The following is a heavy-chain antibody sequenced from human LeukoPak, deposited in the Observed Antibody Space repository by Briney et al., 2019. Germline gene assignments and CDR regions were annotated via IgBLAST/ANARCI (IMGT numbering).Heavy chain of an antibody. CDR1: RYTFTSYG. CDR3: AGWVLDYGGSAY. D-gene: IGHD4-23*01. Sequence: ASVKVSYKASRYTFTSYGISWVRQAPGQGLEWMGWISAYNGNTNYAQKLQGRVTMTTDTSTSTAYMELRSLRSDDTAVYYCAGWVLDYGGSAYWGQGTLVTVSS. V-gene: IGHV1-18*01. J-gene: IGHJ4*02. CDR2: ISAYNGNT.